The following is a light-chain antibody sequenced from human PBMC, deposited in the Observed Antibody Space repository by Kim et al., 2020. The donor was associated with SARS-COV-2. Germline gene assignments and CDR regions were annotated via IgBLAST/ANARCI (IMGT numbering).Light chain of an antibody. CDR2: GAS. CDR1: QAIRND. V-gene: IGKV1-6*01. Sequence: AIQLTQSPSSLSASVGDRVTITCRASQAIRNDLAWYQQKPGKAPTLLIFGASNLQSRVPSRFSGTGSGTDFTLTINSLQPEDFATYYCLQNYNYPFTFGPGTKVDVK. J-gene: IGKJ3*01. CDR3: LQNYNYPFT.